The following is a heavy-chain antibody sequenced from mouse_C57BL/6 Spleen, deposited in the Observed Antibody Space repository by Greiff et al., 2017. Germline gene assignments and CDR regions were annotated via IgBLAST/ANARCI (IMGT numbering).Heavy chain of an antibody. V-gene: IGHV1-19*01. CDR2: INPYNGGT. J-gene: IGHJ3*01. CDR3: ARNWDEFAY. Sequence: EVQLQESGPVLVKPGASVKMSCKASGYTFTDYYMNWVKQSHGKSLEWIGVINPYNGGTSYNQKFKGKATLTVDKSSSTAYMELNSLTSEDSAVYYCARNWDEFAYWGQGTLVTVSA. CDR1: GYTFTDYY. D-gene: IGHD4-1*01.